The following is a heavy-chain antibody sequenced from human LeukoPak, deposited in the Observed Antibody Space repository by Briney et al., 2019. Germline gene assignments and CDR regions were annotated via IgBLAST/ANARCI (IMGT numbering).Heavy chain of an antibody. D-gene: IGHD1-26*01. CDR3: ATRIVGATDVDY. J-gene: IGHJ4*02. CDR1: GGSISSYY. V-gene: IGHV4-59*12. Sequence: PSETLSLTCTVSGGSISSYYWSWIRQPPGKGLEWIGYIYYSGGPKYNPSLKSRVTISVDTSKNQFSLKLSSVTAADTAVYYCATRIVGATDVDYWGQGTLVTVSS. CDR2: IYYSGGP.